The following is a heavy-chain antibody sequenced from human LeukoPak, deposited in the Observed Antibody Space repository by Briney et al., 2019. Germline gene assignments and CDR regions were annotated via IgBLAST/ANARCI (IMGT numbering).Heavy chain of an antibody. Sequence: SETLSLTCTVSGGSISSSSYYWGWIRQPPGKGLEWIGSIYYSGSTYYNPSLKSRVTISVDTAKNQCSRKRSSVPAADTTVYYCARQARWFDPWGQGTLVTVSS. CDR3: ARQARWFDP. V-gene: IGHV4-39*01. J-gene: IGHJ5*02. CDR1: GGSISSSSYY. CDR2: IYYSGST.